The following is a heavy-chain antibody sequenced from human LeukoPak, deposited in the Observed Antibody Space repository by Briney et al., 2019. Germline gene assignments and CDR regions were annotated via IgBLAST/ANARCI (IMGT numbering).Heavy chain of an antibody. D-gene: IGHD3-9*01. CDR3: ARGYYDILTGYYGYYYYYMDV. CDR1: GGSISSCY. J-gene: IGHJ6*03. Sequence: SETLSLTCTVSGGSISSCYWSWIRQPPGKGLEWIGYIYYSGSTNYNPSLKSRVTISVDTSKNQFSLKLSSVTAADTAVYYCARGYYDILTGYYGYYYYYMDVWGKGTTVTVSS. V-gene: IGHV4-59*01. CDR2: IYYSGST.